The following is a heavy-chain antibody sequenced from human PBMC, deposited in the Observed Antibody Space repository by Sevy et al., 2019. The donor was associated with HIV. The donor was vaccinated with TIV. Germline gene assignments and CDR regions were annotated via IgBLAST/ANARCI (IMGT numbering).Heavy chain of an antibody. CDR2: IYYSGST. D-gene: IGHD2-21*02. J-gene: IGHJ4*02. Sequence: ETLSLTCTVSGGSISSSSYYWGWIRQPPGKGLEWIGSIYYSGSTYYNPSLKSRVTISVDTSKNQFSLKLSSVTAADTAVYYCARHFTRHAYCGGDCHIDYWGQGTLVTVSS. V-gene: IGHV4-39*01. CDR3: ARHFTRHAYCGGDCHIDY. CDR1: GGSISSSSYY.